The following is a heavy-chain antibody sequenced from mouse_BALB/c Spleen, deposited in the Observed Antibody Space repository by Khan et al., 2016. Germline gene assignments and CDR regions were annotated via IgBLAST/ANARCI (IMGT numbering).Heavy chain of an antibody. CDR2: INPSTGYT. D-gene: IGHD2-3*01. V-gene: IGHV1-7*01. J-gene: IGHJ3*01. CDR3: ARYEGGFAY. Sequence: QVQLKQSGAELAKPGASVKMSCKASGYTFTSYWMHWVKQRPGQGLEWIGYINPSTGYTEYNQKFMDKATLTTDKSSSTAYMQLSSLTSEDSAVYYCARYEGGFAYWGQGTLVTVSA. CDR1: GYTFTSYW.